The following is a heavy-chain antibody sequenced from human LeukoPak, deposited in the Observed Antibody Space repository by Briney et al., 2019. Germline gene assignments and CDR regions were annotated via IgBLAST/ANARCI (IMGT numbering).Heavy chain of an antibody. J-gene: IGHJ3*02. V-gene: IGHV4-4*07. Sequence: SETLSLTCTVSGGPISSYYWSWIRQPAGKGLEWIGRTHSSGSTNYNPSLQSRVTMSVDTSKNQFSLKLSSVTAADTAVYYCARDLVTVTKGFDIWGQGTMVSVSS. CDR3: ARDLVTVTKGFDI. D-gene: IGHD4-17*01. CDR1: GGPISSYY. CDR2: THSSGST.